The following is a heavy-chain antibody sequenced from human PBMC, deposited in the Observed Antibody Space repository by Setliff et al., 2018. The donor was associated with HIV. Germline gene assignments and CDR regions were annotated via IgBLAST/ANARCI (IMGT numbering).Heavy chain of an antibody. J-gene: IGHJ4*02. Sequence: PGESLKISCKGSGYSFSSYWIAWVRQMPGKGLEWMGTIYPGDTDTRYSPSFQGQVTISADKSISTAYLQWSSLKASDTAMYYCARLRLYNSALDYWGQGTLVTVSS. V-gene: IGHV5-51*01. CDR1: GYSFSSYW. D-gene: IGHD3-10*01. CDR3: ARLRLYNSALDY. CDR2: IYPGDTDT.